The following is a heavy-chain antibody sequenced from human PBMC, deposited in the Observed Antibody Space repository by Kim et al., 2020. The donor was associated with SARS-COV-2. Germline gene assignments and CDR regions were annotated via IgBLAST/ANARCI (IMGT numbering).Heavy chain of an antibody. V-gene: IGHV1-2*02. D-gene: IGHD6-19*01. Sequence: ASVKVSCKASGYTFTGYYMHWVQQAPGQGLEWMGWINPNSGGTNYAQKFQGRVTMTRDTSISTAYMELNRLRSDDTAVYYCARDPGAVAAGDYWGQGTLVTVSS. J-gene: IGHJ4*02. CDR3: ARDPGAVAAGDY. CDR2: INPNSGGT. CDR1: GYTFTGYY.